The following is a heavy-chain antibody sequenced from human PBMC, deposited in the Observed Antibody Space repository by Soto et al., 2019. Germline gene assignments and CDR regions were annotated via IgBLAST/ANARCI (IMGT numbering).Heavy chain of an antibody. CDR1: GGSISSYY. V-gene: IGHV4-59*01. Sequence: SETLSLTCTVSGGSISSYYWSWIRQPPGKGLEWIGYIYYSGSTNYNPSLKSRVTISVDTSKNQFSLKLSSVTAADTAVYYCARRSRMSVVVVPAAPKTYYYYYYYMDVWGKGTTVTVSS. D-gene: IGHD2-2*01. CDR3: ARRSRMSVVVVPAAPKTYYYYYYYMDV. CDR2: IYYSGST. J-gene: IGHJ6*03.